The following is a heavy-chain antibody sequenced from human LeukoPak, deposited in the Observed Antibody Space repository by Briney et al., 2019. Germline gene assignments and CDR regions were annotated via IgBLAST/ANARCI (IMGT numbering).Heavy chain of an antibody. CDR3: ARDFYDGFALDY. J-gene: IGHJ4*02. D-gene: IGHD2/OR15-2a*01. V-gene: IGHV3-30*03. Sequence: GGSLRLSCAASGFTFSSYAMSWVRQAPGKGLEWVALTSYDGSNKDYGDSVKGRFAISRDNARNSLYLQMDNLRAEDTGVYYCARDFYDGFALDYWGQGTLVTVSS. CDR1: GFTFSSYA. CDR2: TSYDGSNK.